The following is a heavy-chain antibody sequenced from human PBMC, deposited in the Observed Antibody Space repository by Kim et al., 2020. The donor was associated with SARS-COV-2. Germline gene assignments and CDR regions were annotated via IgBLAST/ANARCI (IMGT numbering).Heavy chain of an antibody. CDR3: AGELEPTRFDP. J-gene: IGHJ5*02. CDR2: T. Sequence: TYYADTLKGRFTISKDKSKNTLYLQMNSQRAEDTAVYYCAGELEPTRFDPWGQGTLVTVSS. V-gene: IGHV3-23*01. D-gene: IGHD1-1*01.